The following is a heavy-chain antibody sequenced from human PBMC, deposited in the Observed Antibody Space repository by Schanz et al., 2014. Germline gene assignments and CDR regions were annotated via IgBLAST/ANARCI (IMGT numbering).Heavy chain of an antibody. Sequence: VQLVESGGGVVQPGGSLRLSCAASGFTFTNYAMSWVRQAPGKGLEWVSSISSGGNPYYANSVKGRFGISRDNSENTLYLQMSSLRVEDTAVYYCAKDPRGDKNDRAYYFDYWGQGTLVSVSS. CDR2: ISSGGNP. CDR3: AKDPRGDKNDRAYYFDY. V-gene: IGHV3-23*04. J-gene: IGHJ4*02. CDR1: GFTFTNYA. D-gene: IGHD3-10*01.